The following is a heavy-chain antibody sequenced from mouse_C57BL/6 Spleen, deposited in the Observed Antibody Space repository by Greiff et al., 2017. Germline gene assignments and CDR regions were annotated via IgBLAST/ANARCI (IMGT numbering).Heavy chain of an antibody. J-gene: IGHJ1*03. CDR3: ASYYGSRGYCDV. CDR1: GFSLTSYA. V-gene: IGHV2-9-1*01. Sequence: VKLVESGPGLVAPSQSLSITCTVSGFSLTSYAISWVRQPPGKGLALLGVLWPGCGQNSNSALTSRLSIVKDNSKRQVFLKMNSLQTDDTARYYCASYYGSRGYCDVWGTGTTVTVSS. CDR2: LWPGCGQ. D-gene: IGHD1-1*01.